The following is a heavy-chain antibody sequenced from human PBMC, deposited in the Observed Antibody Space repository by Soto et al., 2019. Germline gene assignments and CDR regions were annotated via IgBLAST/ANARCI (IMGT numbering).Heavy chain of an antibody. CDR3: GRHVNHYGGGYFAS. CDR2: IYSGGST. Sequence: EVQLVESGGGLVQPGGSLRLSCAASGVTVSSNYMSWVRQAPGKGLEWVSVIYSGGSTYYVDSVKSRFTISRANSTNPRYCQRNSLRAEDAAVSYFGRHVNHYGGGYFASCGPGSLVT. D-gene: IGHD3-10*01. J-gene: IGHJ4*02. V-gene: IGHV3-66*04. CDR1: GVTVSSNY.